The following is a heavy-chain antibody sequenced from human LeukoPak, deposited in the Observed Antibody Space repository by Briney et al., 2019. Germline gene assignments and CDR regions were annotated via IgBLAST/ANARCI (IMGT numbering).Heavy chain of an antibody. V-gene: IGHV4-61*02. CDR3: ASTGYSSGWYDYYYYYMDV. Sequence: SETLSLTCTVSGGSISSGSYYWSWIRQPAGKGLEWIGRIYTSGSTNYNPSLKSRVTISVDTSKNQFSLKLSSVTAADTAVYYCASTGYSSGWYDYYYYYMDVWGKGTTVTVSS. D-gene: IGHD6-19*01. CDR1: GGSISSGSYY. CDR2: IYTSGST. J-gene: IGHJ6*03.